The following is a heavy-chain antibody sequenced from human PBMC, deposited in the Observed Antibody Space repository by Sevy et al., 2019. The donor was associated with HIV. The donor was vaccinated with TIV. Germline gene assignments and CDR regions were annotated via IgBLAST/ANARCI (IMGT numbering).Heavy chain of an antibody. V-gene: IGHV3-23*01. CDR2: FYGSRGVT. CDR3: AGGRYDSSGSFDAFDI. D-gene: IGHD3-22*01. J-gene: IGHJ3*02. Sequence: GGSLRLSCAASGFTFSSYALNWVRQAPGKGLEWVSTFYGSRGVTYYADYVKGRFTISRDNSKNTLYLQMNSLRTEDTAVYFCAGGRYDSSGSFDAFDIWGQGTMVTVSS. CDR1: GFTFSSYA.